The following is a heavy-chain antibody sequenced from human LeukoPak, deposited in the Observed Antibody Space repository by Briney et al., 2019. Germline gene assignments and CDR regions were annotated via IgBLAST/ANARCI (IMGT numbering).Heavy chain of an antibody. CDR2: IYYSGST. CDR3: ARLAPIQLWLYDY. V-gene: IGHV4-30-4*01. D-gene: IGHD5-18*01. Sequence: PSETLSLTCTVSGGSISSGDYYWSWIRQPPGKGLEWIGYIYYSGSTYYNPSLKSRVTISVDTSKNQFSLKLSSVTAADTAVYYCARLAPIQLWLYDYWGQGTLVTVSS. J-gene: IGHJ4*02. CDR1: GGSISSGDYY.